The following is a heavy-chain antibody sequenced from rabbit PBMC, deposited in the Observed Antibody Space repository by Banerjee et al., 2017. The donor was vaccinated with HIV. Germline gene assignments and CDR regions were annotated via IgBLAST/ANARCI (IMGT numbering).Heavy chain of an antibody. V-gene: IGHV1S40*01. D-gene: IGHD2-1*01. J-gene: IGHJ4*01. CDR1: GFSFSSSYW. CDR2: IYVGVSGST. CDR3: ARDDDYKGWYFDL. Sequence: QSLEESGGDLVKPGASLTLTCTASGFSFSSSYWICWVRQAPGKGLEWIACIYVGVSGSTYYANWAKGRFTISKTSSTTVTLQMTSLTAADTATYFCARDDDYKGWYFDLWGPGTLVTVS.